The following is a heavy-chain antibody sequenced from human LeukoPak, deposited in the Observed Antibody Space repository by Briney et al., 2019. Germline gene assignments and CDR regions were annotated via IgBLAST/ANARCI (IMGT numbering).Heavy chain of an antibody. D-gene: IGHD1-26*01. CDR3: ARDPIVGAPHFDY. Sequence: GRSLRLSCAASGFTFSSYAMHWVRQAPGKGLEWVAVISYDGSNKYYADSVKGRFTISRDNSKNTLYLQMNSMRAEDTAVYYCARDPIVGAPHFDYWGQGTLVTVSS. J-gene: IGHJ4*02. CDR2: ISYDGSNK. V-gene: IGHV3-30*04. CDR1: GFTFSSYA.